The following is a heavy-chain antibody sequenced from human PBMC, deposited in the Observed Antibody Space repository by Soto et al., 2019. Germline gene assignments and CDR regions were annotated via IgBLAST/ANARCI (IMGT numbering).Heavy chain of an antibody. CDR2: IIPIFGTA. V-gene: IGHV1-69*13. D-gene: IGHD6-6*01. J-gene: IGHJ6*02. CDR3: ARSSSSSATTLPLYYYYGMDV. CDR1: GGTFSSYA. Sequence: GASVKVSCKASGGTFSSYAISWVRQAPGQGLEWMGGIIPIFGTANYAQKFQGRVTITADESTSTAYMELSSLRSEDTAVYYCARSSSSSATTLPLYYYYGMDVWGQGTTVTVSS.